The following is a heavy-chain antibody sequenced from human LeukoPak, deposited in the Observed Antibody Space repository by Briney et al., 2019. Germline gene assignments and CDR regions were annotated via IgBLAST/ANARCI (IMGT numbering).Heavy chain of an antibody. Sequence: PSETLSLTCTVSGGSISPYYWSWIRQPPGKGLEWIGYIYYSGSTNYSPSLKSRVTISLDTSKNQFSLKLSSVTAADTAVYYCARHKSIAARQFYWGQGTLVTVSS. V-gene: IGHV4-59*08. CDR1: GGSISPYY. CDR3: ARHKSIAARQFY. CDR2: IYYSGST. D-gene: IGHD6-6*01. J-gene: IGHJ4*02.